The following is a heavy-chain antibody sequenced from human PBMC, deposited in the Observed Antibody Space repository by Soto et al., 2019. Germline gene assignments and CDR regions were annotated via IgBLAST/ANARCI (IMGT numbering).Heavy chain of an antibody. D-gene: IGHD3-10*01. CDR1: GFSFSSYA. CDR2: CSGRG. J-gene: IGHJ4*01. Sequence: EVQLLESGGRLVQPGGSLILYCAASGFSFSSYAMGWVRQAPGKGLEWVSTCSGRGYYAESVKGRFTISRDDFKSTLYLQMNRLRAEDTAVYYCAKFWGVVPANGNCDYWGHGTLVNVSS. V-gene: IGHV3-23*01. CDR3: AKFWGVVPANGNCDY.